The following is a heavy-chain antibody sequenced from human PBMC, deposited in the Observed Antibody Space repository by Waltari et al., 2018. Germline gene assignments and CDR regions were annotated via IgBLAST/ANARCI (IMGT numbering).Heavy chain of an antibody. V-gene: IGHV4-39*01. CDR1: GGSISSSSYY. CDR2: IYYSGST. Sequence: QVQLQESGPGLVKPSETLSLTCTVSGGSISSSSYYWGWIRQPPGKGLEWIGSIYYSGSTYYNPSLKSRVTISVDTSKNQFSLKLSSVTAADTAVYYCARQYPDSGWQELDYWGQGTLVTVSS. J-gene: IGHJ4*02. CDR3: ARQYPDSGWQELDY. D-gene: IGHD6-19*01.